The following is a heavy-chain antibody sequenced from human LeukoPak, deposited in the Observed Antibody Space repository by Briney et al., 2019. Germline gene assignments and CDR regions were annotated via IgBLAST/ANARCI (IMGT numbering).Heavy chain of an antibody. CDR1: GGSISSHY. D-gene: IGHD2-2*01. Sequence: NPSETLSLTCTVSGGSISSHYWSWIRQPPGKGLEWIGYIYYSGSTNYNPSLKSRVTISVDTSKNQFSLKLSSVTAADTAVYYCARGIVVPAAVFDYWGQGTLVTVSS. V-gene: IGHV4-59*11. J-gene: IGHJ4*02. CDR3: ARGIVVPAAVFDY. CDR2: IYYSGST.